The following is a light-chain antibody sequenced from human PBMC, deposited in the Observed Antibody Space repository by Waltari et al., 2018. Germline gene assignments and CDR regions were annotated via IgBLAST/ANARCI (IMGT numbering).Light chain of an antibody. CDR3: QLLVNWPLFT. CDR1: HSVSRY. Sequence: EIVLTQSPATLSLSPGERATLSCRASHSVSRYLAWYQQKPGQAPRLLIYDTSNRATGIPARFSGSGSGADFTITISSREPEDFAVYYCQLLVNWPLFTFGPGTKVDIK. J-gene: IGKJ3*01. CDR2: DTS. V-gene: IGKV3-11*01.